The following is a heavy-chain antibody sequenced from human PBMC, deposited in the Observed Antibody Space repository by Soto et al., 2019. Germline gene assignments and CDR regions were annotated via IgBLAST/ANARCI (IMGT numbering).Heavy chain of an antibody. CDR2: INHSGST. D-gene: IGHD1-20*01. V-gene: IGHV4-34*01. CDR3: ARGRNWNGRGFDY. Sequence: SETLSLTCAVYGGSFSGYYWSWIRQPPGKGLEWIGEINHSGSTNYNPSLKSRVTISVDTSKNQFSLKLSSVTAADTAVYYCARGRNWNGRGFDYWGQGTLVTVSS. J-gene: IGHJ4*02. CDR1: GGSFSGYY.